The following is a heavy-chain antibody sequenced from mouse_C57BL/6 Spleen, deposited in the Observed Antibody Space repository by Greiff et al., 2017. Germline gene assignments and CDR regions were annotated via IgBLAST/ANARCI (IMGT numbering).Heavy chain of an antibody. Sequence: EVQRVESGAELVRPGASVKLSCTASGFNIKDDYMHWVKQRPEQGLEWIGWIDPENGDTEYASKFQGKATITADTSSNTAYLQLSSLTSEDTAVYYCTRDSSGYVRFAYWGQGTLVTVSA. V-gene: IGHV14-4*01. CDR1: GFNIKDDY. CDR3: TRDSSGYVRFAY. D-gene: IGHD3-2*02. CDR2: IDPENGDT. J-gene: IGHJ3*01.